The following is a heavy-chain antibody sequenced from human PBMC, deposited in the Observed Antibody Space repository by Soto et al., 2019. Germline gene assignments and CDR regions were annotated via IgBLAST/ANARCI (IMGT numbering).Heavy chain of an antibody. J-gene: IGHJ6*02. CDR2: ISWNGGSI. Sequence: EVQLVESGGGLVQPGRSLRLSCAASGLSFDDYAMHWVRQVPGKGLEWVSGISWNGGSIGYADSVKGRFIISRDNAKNSLYLQMNSLRVEDTALYYCAKSMGGTANGMGVWGQGTTVTVSS. CDR3: AKSMGGTANGMGV. V-gene: IGHV3-9*01. D-gene: IGHD2-21*02. CDR1: GLSFDDYA.